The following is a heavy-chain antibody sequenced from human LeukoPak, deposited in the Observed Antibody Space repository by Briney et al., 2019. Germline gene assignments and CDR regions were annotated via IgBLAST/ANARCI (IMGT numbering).Heavy chain of an antibody. CDR3: ARVHYDFWSGYPTLWYFDL. D-gene: IGHD3-3*01. Sequence: SETLSLTCAVYGGSFSGYYWSWIRQPPGKGLEWIGYIYYSGSTNYNPSLKSRVTISVDTSKNQFSLKLSSVTAADTAVYYCARVHYDFWSGYPTLWYFDLWGRGTLVTVSS. CDR2: IYYSGST. V-gene: IGHV4-59*01. CDR1: GGSFSGYY. J-gene: IGHJ2*01.